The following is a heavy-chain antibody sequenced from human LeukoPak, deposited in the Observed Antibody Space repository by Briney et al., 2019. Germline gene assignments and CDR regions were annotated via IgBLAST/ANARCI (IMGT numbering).Heavy chain of an antibody. CDR2: ISYNGSHK. J-gene: IGHJ3*01. CDR1: GFSFWTYA. D-gene: IGHD1-26*01. CDR3: ARRIETPTTGALDV. V-gene: IGHV3-30*04. Sequence: GGSLRLACAASGFSFWTYAMHWVRQAPGKGLEWVGVISYNGSHKYYADSVKGRFTISRDNSKNTLYLQMNSLRADDTSTYFCARRIETPTTGALDVWGQGTRVIVSS.